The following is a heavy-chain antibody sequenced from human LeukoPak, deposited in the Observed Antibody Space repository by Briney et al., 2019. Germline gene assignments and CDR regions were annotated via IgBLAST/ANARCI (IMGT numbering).Heavy chain of an antibody. J-gene: IGHJ4*02. Sequence: ASVKVSCKASGYTFTGYYMHWVRQAPGQGLEWMGWINPDSGGTYFAQQFQGRVTMARDTSISTAYMELSRLSSDDTAVYYCARDGVVVGARDYVDYWGQGTLVTVSS. V-gene: IGHV1-2*02. D-gene: IGHD1-26*01. CDR1: GYTFTGYY. CDR3: ARDGVVVGARDYVDY. CDR2: INPDSGGT.